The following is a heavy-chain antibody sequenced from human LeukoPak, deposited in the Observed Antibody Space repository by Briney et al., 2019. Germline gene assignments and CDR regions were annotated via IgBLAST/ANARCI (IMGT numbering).Heavy chain of an antibody. CDR2: ISAYNGNT. Sequence: ASVKVSCKASGYTFTSYGISWVRQAPGQGLEWMGWISAYNGNTNYAQKLQGRVTITTDTSTSTAYMELRSLRSDDTAVYYCARDFLTLRFLGRGGDRGTDYWGQGTLVTVSS. V-gene: IGHV1-18*01. CDR1: GYTFTSYG. J-gene: IGHJ4*02. D-gene: IGHD3-3*01. CDR3: ARDFLTLRFLGRGGDRGTDY.